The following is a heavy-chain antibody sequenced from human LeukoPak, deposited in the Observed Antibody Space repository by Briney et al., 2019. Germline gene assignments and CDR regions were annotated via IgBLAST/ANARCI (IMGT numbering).Heavy chain of an antibody. V-gene: IGHV4-30-4*01. CDR3: ARHLTLSSGWGRNDAFDI. CDR1: GGSISSGDFY. CDR2: IYYSGST. D-gene: IGHD6-19*01. Sequence: PAETLSLTCTVSGGSISSGDFYWSWIRQPPGKGLEWIGYIYYSGSTNYNPSLKSRVTISVDTSKNQFSLKLSSVTAADTAVYYCARHLTLSSGWGRNDAFDIWGQGTMVTVSS. J-gene: IGHJ3*02.